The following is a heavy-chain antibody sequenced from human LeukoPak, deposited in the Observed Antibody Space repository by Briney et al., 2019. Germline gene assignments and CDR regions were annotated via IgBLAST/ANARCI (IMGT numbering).Heavy chain of an antibody. CDR3: AKGEYYYGAGPTFDY. V-gene: IGHV3-30*18. D-gene: IGHD3-10*01. CDR2: ISYDGSNK. J-gene: IGHJ4*02. Sequence: GRSLRLSCAASGFTFSSYGMHCVRQAPGKGLEWVAVISYDGSNKYYADSVRGRFTISRDTSKNTLYLQMNSLRAEDTAVYYCAKGEYYYGAGPTFDYWGQGTLVTVSS. CDR1: GFTFSSYG.